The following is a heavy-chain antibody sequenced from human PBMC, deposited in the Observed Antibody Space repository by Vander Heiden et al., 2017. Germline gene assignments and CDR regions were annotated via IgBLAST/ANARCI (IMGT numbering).Heavy chain of an antibody. D-gene: IGHD3-22*01. V-gene: IGHV3-33*01. J-gene: IGHJ4*02. Sequence: QVQLVESGGGVVQPGRSLRLSCAASGFTFSSYGMHWVRQAPGKGLEWVAVIWYDGSNKYYADSVKGRFTISRDNSKNTRDLKMNSMRAEDTAVYYCARSGHDYDDSSGLFDYWGQGTLVTVSS. CDR2: IWYDGSNK. CDR1: GFTFSSYG. CDR3: ARSGHDYDDSSGLFDY.